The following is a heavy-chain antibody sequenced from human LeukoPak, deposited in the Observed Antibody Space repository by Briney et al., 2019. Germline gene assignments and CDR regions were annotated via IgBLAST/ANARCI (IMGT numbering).Heavy chain of an antibody. V-gene: IGHV4-38-2*02. J-gene: IGHJ4*02. Sequence: SETLSLTCNVSGYSISNGYYWGWIRQPPGKGLEWMGCIYHSGVTDYNSSLKSRLTISVDTSKNQFSLKLSSVTAADTAVYYCAREGGGITAAGRVDYWGRGTLVTVSS. D-gene: IGHD6-13*01. CDR2: IYHSGVT. CDR1: GYSISNGYY. CDR3: AREGGGITAAGRVDY.